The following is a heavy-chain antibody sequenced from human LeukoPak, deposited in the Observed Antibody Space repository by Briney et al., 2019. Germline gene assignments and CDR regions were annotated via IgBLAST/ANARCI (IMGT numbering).Heavy chain of an antibody. V-gene: IGHV4-59*01. D-gene: IGHD3-3*01. J-gene: IGHJ4*02. CDR3: ARDYDFRF. CDR2: IYYSGST. Sequence: SETLTLTCTASGGSISSYYWSWIRQPPGKGLEWIGYIYYSGSTNYNPSLKSRGTISVDTSKNQFSLKLSSVTAADTAVYYCARDYDFRFWGQGTLVTVSS. CDR1: GGSISSYY.